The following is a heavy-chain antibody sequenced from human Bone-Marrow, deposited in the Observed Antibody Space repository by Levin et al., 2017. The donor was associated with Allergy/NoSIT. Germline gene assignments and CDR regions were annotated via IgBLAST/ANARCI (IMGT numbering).Heavy chain of an antibody. D-gene: IGHD4-17*01. CDR2: ISPDGSNT. CDR1: GFTFSSYW. Sequence: QAGGSLRLSCTASGFTFSSYWMHWVRQAPGKGLVWVSRISPDGSNTVYADSVKGRFTISRDNAKNTLYLQMNSLRAEDTAVYYCASPKGGTTLDLWGQGTLVPVSS. V-gene: IGHV3-74*01. J-gene: IGHJ5*02. CDR3: ASPKGGTTLDL.